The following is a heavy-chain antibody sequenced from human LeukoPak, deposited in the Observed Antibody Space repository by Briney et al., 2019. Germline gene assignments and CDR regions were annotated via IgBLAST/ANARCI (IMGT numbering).Heavy chain of an antibody. CDR1: TFSSYW. V-gene: IGHV4-39*07. J-gene: IGHJ4*02. Sequence: TFSSYWMSWVRQAPGKGLEWIGSMSSGGSTYYNPSLKSRVTISVDTSKNQFSLKLSSVTAADTAVYYCARAQRSQCIDYWGQGTLVTVSS. CDR2: MSSGGST. CDR3: ARAQRSQCIDY.